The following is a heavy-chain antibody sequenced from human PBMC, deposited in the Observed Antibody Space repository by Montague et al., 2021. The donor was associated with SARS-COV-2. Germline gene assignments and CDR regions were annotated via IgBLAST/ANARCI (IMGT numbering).Heavy chain of an antibody. Sequence: SETLSLTCTVSGGSISSYYWSWIRQPPGKGLEWIGYICYSGSTNYNPSLKSRVTISVDTSKNQFSLKLSSVTAADTAVYYCARTGLGDYDILTGYTVNAFDIWGQGTMGTVSS. V-gene: IGHV4-59*01. J-gene: IGHJ3*02. CDR1: GGSISSYY. CDR3: ARTGLGDYDILTGYTVNAFDI. D-gene: IGHD3-9*01. CDR2: ICYSGST.